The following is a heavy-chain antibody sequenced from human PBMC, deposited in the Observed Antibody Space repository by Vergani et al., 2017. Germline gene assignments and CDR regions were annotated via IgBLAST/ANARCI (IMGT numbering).Heavy chain of an antibody. CDR1: GGSISSSNW. D-gene: IGHD3-9*01. Sequence: QVQLQESGPGLVKPSGTLSLTCAVSGGSISSSNWWSWVRQPPGKGVEWFGEIYHSGSTNYNPSLKSRVTISVDKSKNQFSLKLSSVTAADTAVYYCARDSLDILTGLFVWFDPWGQGTLVTVSS. CDR2: IYHSGST. J-gene: IGHJ5*02. V-gene: IGHV4-4*02. CDR3: ARDSLDILTGLFVWFDP.